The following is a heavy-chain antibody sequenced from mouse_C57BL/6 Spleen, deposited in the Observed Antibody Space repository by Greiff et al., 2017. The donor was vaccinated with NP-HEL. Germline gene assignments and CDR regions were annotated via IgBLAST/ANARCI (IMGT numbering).Heavy chain of an antibody. CDR3: ARSGTYDGSAWFAY. V-gene: IGHV14-2*02. Sequence: VQLQQSGAELVKPGASVKMSCKASGFTFTDYYMDWVKQRPEQGLEWIGRIYPEAGDTKYAPKFQGKATMTADTSSNTAYMQFSSLTSEDSAVYYCARSGTYDGSAWFAYWGQGTLVTVSA. D-gene: IGHD1-1*01. J-gene: IGHJ3*01. CDR1: GFTFTDYY. CDR2: IYPEAGDT.